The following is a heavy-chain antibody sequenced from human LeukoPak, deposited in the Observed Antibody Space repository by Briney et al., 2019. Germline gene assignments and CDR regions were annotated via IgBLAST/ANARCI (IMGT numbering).Heavy chain of an antibody. CDR1: GFTFSSYG. J-gene: IGHJ4*02. V-gene: IGHV3-30*18. D-gene: IGHD3-10*01. Sequence: GGSLRLSCAASGFTFSSYGMHWVRQAPGKGLEWVAVISYDGSNKYYADSVKGRFTISRDNSQNTLYLQMNSLRAEDTAVYYCAKTYLWFGELQSDYYFDYWGQGTLVTVSS. CDR3: AKTYLWFGELQSDYYFDY. CDR2: ISYDGSNK.